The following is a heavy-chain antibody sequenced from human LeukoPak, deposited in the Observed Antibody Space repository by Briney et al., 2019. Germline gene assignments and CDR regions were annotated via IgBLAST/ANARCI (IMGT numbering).Heavy chain of an antibody. V-gene: IGHV3-21*01. D-gene: IGHD3-16*01. CDR1: GFTFSSYS. CDR3: ARDPRFSGVMDTFDY. J-gene: IGHJ4*02. CDR2: ISSSSSYI. Sequence: PGGSLRLSCAASGFTFSSYSMNWVRQAPGKGLEWVSSISSSSSYIYYADSVKGRFTISRDNAKNSLYLQMNSLRAEDTAVYYCARDPRFSGVMDTFDYWGQGTLVTVSS.